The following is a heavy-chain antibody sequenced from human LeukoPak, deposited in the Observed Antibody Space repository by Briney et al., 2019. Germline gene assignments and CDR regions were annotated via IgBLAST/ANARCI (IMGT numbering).Heavy chain of an antibody. CDR2: IYYSGNT. CDR3: ARLPSWYFDL. V-gene: IGHV4-59*02. J-gene: IGHJ2*01. D-gene: IGHD2-2*01. CDR1: GGSVSSYY. Sequence: SETLSLTCTVSGGSVSSYYWNWIRQPPGKGLEWIGYIYYSGNTNYNPSLKSRVTISVDTSKNQFSLKLSSVTAADTAVYCCARLPSWYFDLWGRGTLVTVSS.